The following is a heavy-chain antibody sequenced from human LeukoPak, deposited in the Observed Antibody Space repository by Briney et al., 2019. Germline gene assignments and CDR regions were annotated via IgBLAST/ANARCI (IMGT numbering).Heavy chain of an antibody. D-gene: IGHD3-10*01. CDR1: GFTFSSYA. Sequence: GGSLRLSCAASGFTFSSYAMSWVRQAPGKGLEWVSAISGSGGSTYYADSVKGRFTISRDNSKNTLYLQMNSLRAEDTAVYYCATEVYYYGSGSYYNDPSTFDYWGQGTLVTVSS. CDR2: ISGSGGST. J-gene: IGHJ4*02. V-gene: IGHV3-23*01. CDR3: ATEVYYYGSGSYYNDPSTFDY.